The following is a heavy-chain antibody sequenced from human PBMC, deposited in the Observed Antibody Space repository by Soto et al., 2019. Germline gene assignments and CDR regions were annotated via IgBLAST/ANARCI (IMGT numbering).Heavy chain of an antibody. CDR3: GKDSDRSSWYWFDP. D-gene: IGHD6-13*01. CDR2: IYSGGST. V-gene: IGHV3-66*02. J-gene: IGHJ5*02. Sequence: GGSLRLSCAASGFTVGSNYMSWVRQAPGKGLEWVSVIYSGGSTYYADSVKGRFTISRDNSKNTLYLQMNSLRAEDTAVYYCGKDSDRSSWYWFDPWGQGTVVTVS. CDR1: GFTVGSNY.